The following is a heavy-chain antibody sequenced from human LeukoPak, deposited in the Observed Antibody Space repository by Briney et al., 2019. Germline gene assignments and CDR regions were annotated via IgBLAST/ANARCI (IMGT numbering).Heavy chain of an antibody. CDR1: GGTFSSYA. J-gene: IGHJ4*02. Sequence: SVKVSCKASGGTFSSYAISWVRQAPGQGLEWVGGIIPIFGTANYVQKFQGRVTITADESTSTAYMELSSLRSEDTAVYYCAGRLGVWGSYRPFGGWGQGTLVTVSS. V-gene: IGHV1-69*13. D-gene: IGHD3-16*02. CDR3: AGRLGVWGSYRPFGG. CDR2: IIPIFGTA.